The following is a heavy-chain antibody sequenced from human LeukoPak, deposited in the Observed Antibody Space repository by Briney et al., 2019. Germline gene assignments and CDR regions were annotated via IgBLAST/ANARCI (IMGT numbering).Heavy chain of an antibody. J-gene: IGHJ4*02. D-gene: IGHD5-12*01. V-gene: IGHV3-23*01. CDR2: ISGGTGGST. CDR1: GFTFNDYA. CDR3: AKDTVASSFDH. Sequence: PGGSLRLSCAASGFTFNDYAINWVRQAPGKGLEWVSVISGGTGGSTYYADSVKGRFTISRDNSKNTLYLQMNSLRAEDTAVYYCAKDTVASSFDHWGQGTLVTVSS.